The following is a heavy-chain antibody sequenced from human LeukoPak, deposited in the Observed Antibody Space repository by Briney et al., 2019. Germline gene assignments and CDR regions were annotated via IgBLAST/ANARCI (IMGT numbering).Heavy chain of an antibody. J-gene: IGHJ6*03. CDR1: GFTFSTYG. CDR3: ARERYYYYMDV. CDR2: ISSNGGST. Sequence: GGSLRLSCAASGFTFSTYGIHWVRQAPGKGLEYVSEISSNGGSTSYANSVKGRFTISRDNSKNTVYLQMGSLRAEDMAVYYCARERYYYYMDVWGKGTTVTVSS. V-gene: IGHV3-64*01.